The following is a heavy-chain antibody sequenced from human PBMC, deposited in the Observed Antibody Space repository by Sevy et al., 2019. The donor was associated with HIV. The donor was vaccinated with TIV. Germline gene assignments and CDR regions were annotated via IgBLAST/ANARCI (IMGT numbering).Heavy chain of an antibody. J-gene: IGHJ3*02. Sequence: SETLSLTCTVSGGSVSSGSYYWSWIRQPPGKGLEWIGYIYYSGRTNYNPSLKSRVTISVDTSKNQFSLKLSSVTAADTAVYYCASSKGYCSGGSCAHYAFDIWGQGTMVIVSS. V-gene: IGHV4-61*01. D-gene: IGHD2-15*01. CDR1: GGSVSSGSYY. CDR2: IYYSGRT. CDR3: ASSKGYCSGGSCAHYAFDI.